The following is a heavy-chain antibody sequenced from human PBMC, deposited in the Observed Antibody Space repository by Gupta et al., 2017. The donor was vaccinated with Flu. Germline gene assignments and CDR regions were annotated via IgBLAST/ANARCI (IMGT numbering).Heavy chain of an antibody. CDR1: GYTFTVNF. Sequence: QVHLVQAGGEVKKPGASVKVSCKASGYTFTVNFIHWVRQAPGQGLEWMGWINPNTGGTNYAQKFQDRVSMTRDPSITTAYMELSRLRSDDTAVYFCARGAAATAGNLDVKLDHWGQGTLVTVSS. CDR2: INPNTGGT. J-gene: IGHJ4*02. V-gene: IGHV1-2*02. CDR3: ARGAAATAGNLDVKLDH. D-gene: IGHD6-13*01.